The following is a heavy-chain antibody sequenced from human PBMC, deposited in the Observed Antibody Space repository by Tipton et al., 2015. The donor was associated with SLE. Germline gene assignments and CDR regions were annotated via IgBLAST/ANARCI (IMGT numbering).Heavy chain of an antibody. V-gene: IGHV4-61*01. Sequence: TLSLTCTVSGYSISSTYHWGWIRQPPGKGLEWIGYMHYNGSTNYNPSLKSRVTISVDTSKNEFSLKLRSVTAADTAVYYCARIPAVAGAGVAYWGLGPLVAVPS. CDR1: GYSISSTYH. D-gene: IGHD6-19*01. CDR2: MHYNGST. J-gene: IGHJ4*02. CDR3: ARIPAVAGAGVAY.